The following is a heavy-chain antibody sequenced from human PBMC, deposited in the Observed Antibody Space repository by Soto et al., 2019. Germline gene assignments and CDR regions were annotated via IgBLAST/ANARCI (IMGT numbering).Heavy chain of an antibody. Sequence: SGGSLRLSCAASGFTFSNFAMTWVRQAPGKGLEWVSVISDSGGTTYYADSVKGRFTISRDNSKNTLYLQMNSLRAEDTAVYYCARSTYYYDSSGSQGPDAFDIWGQGTMVTVSS. CDR1: GFTFSNFA. CDR3: ARSTYYYDSSGSQGPDAFDI. CDR2: ISDSGGTT. J-gene: IGHJ3*02. D-gene: IGHD3-22*01. V-gene: IGHV3-23*01.